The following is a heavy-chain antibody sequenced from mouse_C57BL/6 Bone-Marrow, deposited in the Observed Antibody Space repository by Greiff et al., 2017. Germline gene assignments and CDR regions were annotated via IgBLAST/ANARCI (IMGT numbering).Heavy chain of an antibody. V-gene: IGHV1-7*01. J-gene: IGHJ1*03. Sequence: VQLQQSGAELAKPGASVKLSCKASGYTFTSYWMHWVKQRPGQGLEWIGYINPSSGYTKYNQKFKDKATLTADKSSSTAYMQPSSLTYEDSAVYYCASGTRDWYFDVWGTGTTVTVSS. CDR1: GYTFTSYW. D-gene: IGHD4-1*01. CDR2: INPSSGYT. CDR3: ASGTRDWYFDV.